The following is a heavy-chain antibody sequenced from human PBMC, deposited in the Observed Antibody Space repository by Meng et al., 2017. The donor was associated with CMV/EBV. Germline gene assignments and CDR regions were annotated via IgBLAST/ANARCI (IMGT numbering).Heavy chain of an antibody. J-gene: IGHJ4*02. CDR2: IKSDGSST. CDR3: GGGGGGSYPAY. CDR1: GFTFSSYW. D-gene: IGHD2-15*01. Sequence: GESLKISCAASGFTFSSYWMYWVRQAPGKGLVWVSRIKSDGSSTTYADSVKGRFTISRDNAKNTLYLQMNSLRADDTGVYYCGGGGGGSYPAYWGQGTLVTVSS. V-gene: IGHV3-74*01.